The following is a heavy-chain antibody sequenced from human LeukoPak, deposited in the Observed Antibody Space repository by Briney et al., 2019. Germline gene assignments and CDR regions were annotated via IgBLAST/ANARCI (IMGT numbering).Heavy chain of an antibody. CDR2: ISVSGGIR. Sequence: WVRQAPGKGMEWVSGISVSGGIRNYADSVKGRFTISRDNSKNTLYLQMNSLRAEDTAVYYCAKGGGSSWGQGTLVTVSS. D-gene: IGHD6-13*01. V-gene: IGHV3-23*01. J-gene: IGHJ4*02. CDR3: AKGGGSS.